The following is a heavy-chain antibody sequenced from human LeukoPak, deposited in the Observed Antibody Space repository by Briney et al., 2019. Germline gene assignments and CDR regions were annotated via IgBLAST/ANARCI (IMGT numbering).Heavy chain of an antibody. CDR1: GFTFSSYS. CDR3: ARVNLPYYYDSSGCRDV. CDR2: ITSSSSYI. V-gene: IGHV3-21*01. D-gene: IGHD3-22*01. Sequence: PGGSLRLSCAASGFTFSSYSMNWVRQAPGKGLEWVSSITSSSSYIYYADSVKGRFTISRDNAKNSLYLQMNSLRAEDTAVYYCARVNLPYYYDSSGCRDVWGKGTTVSVSS. J-gene: IGHJ6*04.